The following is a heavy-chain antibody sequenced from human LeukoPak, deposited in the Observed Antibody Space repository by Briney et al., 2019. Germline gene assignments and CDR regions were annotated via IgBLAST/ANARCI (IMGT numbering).Heavy chain of an antibody. D-gene: IGHD4-11*01. CDR3: AHSADDYSDYVSWYFAL. J-gene: IGHJ2*01. CDR1: GFSLSTRGVG. Sequence: SGPTLVNPTQTLTLTCTFSGFSLSTRGVGVGWIRQPPGKALDWLALIYCNEDKRYSPSLNSRLTITKDTAENQVVLTMTNVDPVDTGTYYCAHSADDYSDYVSWYFALWGRGTLVTVSS. V-gene: IGHV2-5*01. CDR2: IYCNEDK.